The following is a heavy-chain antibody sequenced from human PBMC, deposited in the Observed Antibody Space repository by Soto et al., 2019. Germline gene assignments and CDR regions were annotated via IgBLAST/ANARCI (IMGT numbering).Heavy chain of an antibody. CDR1: GGTSSNFV. D-gene: IGHD3-3*01. CDR2: MLPMFGAV. CDR3: ARPKRSGYDRGDSYYHTMDV. J-gene: IGHJ6*02. V-gene: IGHV1-69*06. Sequence: QMRLVQSGAEVKNSGSSVKVSCKASGGTSSNFVITWVRQVPGQGLEWLGGMLPMFGAVKYAQRFQDRLTIHAQRSTNTASMDLGSLRSEDTAVYYCARPKRSGYDRGDSYYHTMDVWGHGTTVTVS.